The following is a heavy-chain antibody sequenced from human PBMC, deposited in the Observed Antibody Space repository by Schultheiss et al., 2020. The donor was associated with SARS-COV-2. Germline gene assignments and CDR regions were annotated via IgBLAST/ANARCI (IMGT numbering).Heavy chain of an antibody. CDR3: ASHYCSSTSCYIGGWFDP. CDR2: ISYDGSNK. CDR1: GFTFSSYA. J-gene: IGHJ5*02. Sequence: GGSLRLSCAASGFTFSSYAMHWVRQAPGKGLEWVAVISYDGSNKYYADSVKGRFTISRDNSKNTLYLQMNSLRAEDTAVYYCASHYCSSTSCYIGGWFDPWGQGTLVTVSS. D-gene: IGHD2-2*02. V-gene: IGHV3-30*04.